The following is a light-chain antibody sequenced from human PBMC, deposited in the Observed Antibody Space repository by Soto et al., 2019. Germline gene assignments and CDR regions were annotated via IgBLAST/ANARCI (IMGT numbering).Light chain of an antibody. CDR2: DAS. Sequence: EIVLTQSPGTLSLSPGDRATLSCRASQRVSNSYLAWYQQKPGQAPRLLIYDASTRAAGVPDRVTGGGSGTDFTLTISRLEPEDFAVYYCQQYGSSPWTFGQGTKVDIK. CDR3: QQYGSSPWT. V-gene: IGKV3-20*01. J-gene: IGKJ1*01. CDR1: QRVSNSY.